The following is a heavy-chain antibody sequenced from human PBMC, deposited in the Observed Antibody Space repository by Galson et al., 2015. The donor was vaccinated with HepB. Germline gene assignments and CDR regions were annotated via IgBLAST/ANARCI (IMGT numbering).Heavy chain of an antibody. J-gene: IGHJ6*03. V-gene: IGHV3-48*01. Sequence: SLRLSCAASGFTFSSYSMNWVRQAPGKGLEWVSYISSSSSTIYYADSVKGRFTISRDNAKNSLYLQMNSLRAEDTAVYYCARDLEYYYDSSGHDYYYYYMDVWGKGTTVTVSS. CDR1: GFTFSSYS. D-gene: IGHD3-22*01. CDR2: ISSSSSTI. CDR3: ARDLEYYYDSSGHDYYYYYMDV.